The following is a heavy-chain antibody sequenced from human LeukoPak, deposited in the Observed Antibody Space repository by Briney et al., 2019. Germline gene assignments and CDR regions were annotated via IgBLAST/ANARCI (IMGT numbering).Heavy chain of an antibody. CDR3: AKVGVVINYFDF. D-gene: IGHD3-16*02. CDR2: IRYDGSYE. CDR1: GFIFSSYG. Sequence: GGSLRLSCVASGFIFSSYGMNWVRQAPGKGLEWVAFIRYDGSYENHADFVKGRFTISRDNSKNTLYLQMNSLRPDDTAVYYCAKVGVVINYFDFWGQGTLVTVSS. V-gene: IGHV3-30*02. J-gene: IGHJ4*02.